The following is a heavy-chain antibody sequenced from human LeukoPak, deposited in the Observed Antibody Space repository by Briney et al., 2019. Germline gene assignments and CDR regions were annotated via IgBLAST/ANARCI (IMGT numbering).Heavy chain of an antibody. CDR2: IYPGDSDT. CDR1: GYTFTNYW. D-gene: IGHD3-10*01. Sequence: GESLKISCKGSGYTFTNYWIDWVRQTPGKGLECMGSIYPGDSDTRYSPSSQGQVTISADKSITTAYLQWSSLKASDTAMYFCARAYYFGSGSRGGTNWFDPWGPGTLVMVSS. J-gene: IGHJ5*02. CDR3: ARAYYFGSGSRGGTNWFDP. V-gene: IGHV5-51*01.